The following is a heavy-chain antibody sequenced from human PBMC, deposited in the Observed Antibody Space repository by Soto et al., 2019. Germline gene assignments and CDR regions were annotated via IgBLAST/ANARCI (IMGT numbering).Heavy chain of an antibody. CDR1: GFSFTNSA. J-gene: IGHJ4*02. D-gene: IGHD6-13*01. Sequence: ASVKVSCKTSGFSFTNSAVQLVRQARGQRLEWIGWIVVGSANTNYAQKFQERVTITRDMSTTTAYMELSSLRSEDTAVYYCAAGPYSSSWYHSDHWGRGTLVTVSS. V-gene: IGHV1-58*01. CDR3: AAGPYSSSWYHSDH. CDR2: IVVGSANT.